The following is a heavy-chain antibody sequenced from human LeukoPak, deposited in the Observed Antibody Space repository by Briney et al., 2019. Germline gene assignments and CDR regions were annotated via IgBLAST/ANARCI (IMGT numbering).Heavy chain of an antibody. CDR1: GGSISSNSYY. CDR2: IYYSGST. D-gene: IGHD3-22*01. CDR3: ARDPRPYYYDSSGYYYGYWYFDL. Sequence: PSETLSLTCTVSGGSISSNSYYWGWIRQPPGKGLEWIGSIYYSGSTYYNPSLKSRVTISVDKSKNQFSLKLSSVTAADTAVYYCARDPRPYYYDSSGYYYGYWYFDLWGRGTLVTVSS. J-gene: IGHJ2*01. V-gene: IGHV4-39*07.